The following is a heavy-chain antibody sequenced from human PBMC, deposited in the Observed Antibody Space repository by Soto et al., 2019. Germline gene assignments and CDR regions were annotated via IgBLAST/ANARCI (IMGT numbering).Heavy chain of an antibody. CDR2: ISAYNGNT. CDR3: AGGPPRDYYDSSGYYEDY. J-gene: IGHJ4*02. V-gene: IGHV1-18*01. D-gene: IGHD3-22*01. Sequence: QVQLVQSGAEVKKPGASVKVSCKASGYTFTSYGISWVRQAPGQGLEWMGWISAYNGNTNYAQKLRGRVTMTTDTPTSTAYMELRSLRSDDTAVYYCAGGPPRDYYDSSGYYEDYWGQGTLVTVSS. CDR1: GYTFTSYG.